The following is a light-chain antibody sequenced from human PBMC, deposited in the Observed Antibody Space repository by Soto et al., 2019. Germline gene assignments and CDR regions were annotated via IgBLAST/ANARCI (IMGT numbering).Light chain of an antibody. Sequence: EMVMTQSPATLSVSLGERATLSCRASQSVRTKLVWYQQKPGQAHRLLIYGASTRDTGIPARFSGSGYGTEFILTIGNLQSEDFAVYYCQQHDQGWTFGQGTKVEIK. CDR1: QSVRTK. CDR3: QQHDQGWT. CDR2: GAS. J-gene: IGKJ1*01. V-gene: IGKV3-15*01.